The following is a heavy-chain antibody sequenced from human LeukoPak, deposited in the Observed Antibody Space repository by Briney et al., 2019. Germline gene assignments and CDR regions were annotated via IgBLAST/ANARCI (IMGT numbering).Heavy chain of an antibody. CDR2: ISSNGGST. CDR1: GFTFSSYA. D-gene: IGHD3-22*01. CDR3: ARSSGYYSYYYYYMDV. V-gene: IGHV3-64*01. Sequence: GGSLRLSCAASGFTFSSYAMHWVRQAPGKGLEYVSAISSNGGSTYYANSVKGRFTISRDNSKNTLYLQMGSLRAEDMAVYCCARSSGYYSYYYYYMDVWGKGTTVTVSS. J-gene: IGHJ6*03.